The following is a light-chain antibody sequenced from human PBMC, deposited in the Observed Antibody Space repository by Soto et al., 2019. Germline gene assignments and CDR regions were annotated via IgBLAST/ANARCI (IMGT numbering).Light chain of an antibody. Sequence: QSVLAQPASVSLSPGQSITISCTGTSSDVASSNYVSWYQQQPGQAPKLMIYEVNNRPSGVSDRFSGSKSGNTASLTISGLQAEDEADYYCSAHTTTTTVYVFGTGTKVTVL. CDR3: SAHTTTTTVYV. CDR2: EVN. V-gene: IGLV2-14*01. CDR1: SSDVASSNY. J-gene: IGLJ1*01.